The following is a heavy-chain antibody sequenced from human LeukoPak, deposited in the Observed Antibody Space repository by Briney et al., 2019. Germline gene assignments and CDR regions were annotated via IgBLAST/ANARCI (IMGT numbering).Heavy chain of an antibody. V-gene: IGHV3-30*18. J-gene: IGHJ6*03. CDR3: AKGPGYMDV. CDR1: GFTFSSYG. CDR2: ISYDGSNK. Sequence: PGRSLRLSCAASGFTFSSYGMHWVRQAPGTGLEGVAVISYDGSNKYYADSVKGRFTISRDNSKNTLSLQMNSLRAEDTAVYYCAKGPGYMDVWGKGTTVTVSS.